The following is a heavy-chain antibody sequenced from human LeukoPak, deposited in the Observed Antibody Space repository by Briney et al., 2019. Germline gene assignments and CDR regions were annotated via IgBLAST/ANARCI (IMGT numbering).Heavy chain of an antibody. CDR2: INPNSGGT. Sequence: ASVKISCKTSGYTFTGYSIHWVRQAPGQGLQWMGWINPNSGGTEYAQIFQDRATMTRDTSITTAYMELSGLRSDDTALYYCAREGCSVSSCYFIGDDKWLDPWGQGTPVTVSS. CDR3: AREGCSVSSCYFIGDDKWLDP. D-gene: IGHD2-15*01. CDR1: GYTFTGYS. J-gene: IGHJ5*02. V-gene: IGHV1-2*02.